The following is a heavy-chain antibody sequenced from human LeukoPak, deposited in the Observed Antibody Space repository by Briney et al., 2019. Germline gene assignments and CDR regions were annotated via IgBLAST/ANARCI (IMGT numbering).Heavy chain of an antibody. V-gene: IGHV3-30*02. CDR2: IRYDGRNK. J-gene: IGHJ6*03. Sequence: GGSLRLSCAASGFTFSSYSMNWVRQAPGKGLEWVAFIRYDGRNKYYADSVKGRFTISRDNAKNSLYLQMNSLRDEDTAVYYCARGDSSGADYYYYMDVWGKGTTVTISS. CDR1: GFTFSSYS. CDR3: ARGDSSGADYYYYMDV. D-gene: IGHD6-19*01.